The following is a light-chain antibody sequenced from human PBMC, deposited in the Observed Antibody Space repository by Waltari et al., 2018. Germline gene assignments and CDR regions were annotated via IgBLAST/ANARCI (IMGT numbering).Light chain of an antibody. Sequence: QSALTQPRSVSGSPGQSVTISCTGTSSDVGGYNYVSWYQQHPGKAPKLMIYDLSKRPSGVPDRFSGSKSGNPASLTISGLQAEDEADYYCCSYPGSYTYVFGTGTKVTVL. V-gene: IGLV2-11*01. J-gene: IGLJ1*01. CDR2: DLS. CDR1: SSDVGGYNY. CDR3: CSYPGSYTYV.